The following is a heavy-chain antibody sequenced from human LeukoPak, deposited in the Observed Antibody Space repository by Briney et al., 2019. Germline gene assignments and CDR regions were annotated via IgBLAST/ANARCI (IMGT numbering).Heavy chain of an antibody. V-gene: IGHV3-23*01. CDR2: ISGSAHKI. CDR3: AGRPTGYSSGYIH. D-gene: IGHD5-18*01. J-gene: IGHJ4*02. CDR1: GITFSNYA. Sequence: EGSLRLSCVASGITFSNYAVSWVRQAPEKGLDWVSVISGSAHKIRYADSVKGRFTISRDNSENIVYLQMNNLRVEDTAVYYCAGRPTGYSSGYIHWGQGTLVTVSS.